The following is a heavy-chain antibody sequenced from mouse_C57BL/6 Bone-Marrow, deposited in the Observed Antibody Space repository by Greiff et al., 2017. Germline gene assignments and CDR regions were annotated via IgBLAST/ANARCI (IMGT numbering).Heavy chain of an antibody. CDR3: TRGYDYDGADY. CDR2: ISSGGDYI. CDR1: GFTFSSYA. Sequence: EVKLVESGEGSVKPGGSLKLSCAASGFTFSSYAMSWVRQTPEKRLEWVAYISSGGDYIYYADTVKGRFTISRDNARNTLYLQMSSLKSEDTAMYYCTRGYDYDGADYWGQGTSVTVSS. J-gene: IGHJ4*01. V-gene: IGHV5-9-1*02. D-gene: IGHD2-4*01.